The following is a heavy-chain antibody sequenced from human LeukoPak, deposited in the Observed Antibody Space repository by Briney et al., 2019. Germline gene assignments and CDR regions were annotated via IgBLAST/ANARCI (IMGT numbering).Heavy chain of an antibody. J-gene: IGHJ6*03. Sequence: ASEKVSCKASGYTFNNYGISWVRQAPGQGLEWMGWISTYTGNTNYAQKLQGRVTMTTDTSTSTAYMELRSLRSDDTAVYYCARRSGYDYYYMDVWGKGTTVTVSS. CDR3: ARRSGYDYYYMDV. V-gene: IGHV1-18*01. CDR1: GYTFNNYG. D-gene: IGHD3-10*01. CDR2: ISTYTGNT.